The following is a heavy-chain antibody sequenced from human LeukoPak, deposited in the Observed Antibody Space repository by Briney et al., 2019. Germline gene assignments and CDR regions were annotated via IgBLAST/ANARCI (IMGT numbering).Heavy chain of an antibody. V-gene: IGHV3-23*01. D-gene: IGHD3-10*01. Sequence: PGGSLGLSCAASGFTFSSYGMHWVRQAPGKGLEWVSGISGSGGSTYYADSVKGRFTISRDNSKNTLYLEMNSLRADDTAVYYCAKDRGGSGSYYYSAFDIWGQGTMVTVSS. CDR3: AKDRGGSGSYYYSAFDI. CDR1: GFTFSSYG. CDR2: ISGSGGST. J-gene: IGHJ3*02.